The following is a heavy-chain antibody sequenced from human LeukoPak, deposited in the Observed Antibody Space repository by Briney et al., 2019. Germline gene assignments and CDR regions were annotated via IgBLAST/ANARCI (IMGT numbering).Heavy chain of an antibody. D-gene: IGHD3-22*01. CDR2: IYYSGST. CDR3: ARGNYYDSSGYEDY. J-gene: IGHJ4*02. Sequence: SETLSLTCTVSGASISTGIYHWNWIRQPPGKGLEWIGYIYYSGSTNYNPSLKSRVTISVDTSKNQFSLKLSSVTAADTAVYYCARGNYYDSSGYEDYWGQGTLVTVSS. V-gene: IGHV4-61*01. CDR1: GASISTGIYH.